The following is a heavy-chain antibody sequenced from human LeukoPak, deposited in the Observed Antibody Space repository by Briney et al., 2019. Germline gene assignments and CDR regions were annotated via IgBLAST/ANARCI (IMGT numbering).Heavy chain of an antibody. CDR1: GFTFKLYW. V-gene: IGHV3-74*01. J-gene: IGHJ4*02. CDR3: AKENGYSYGAFDY. D-gene: IGHD5-18*01. CDR2: INDDGSDT. Sequence: SGGSLRLSCAASGFTFKLYWMHWVRQVPGKRPVWVSRINDDGSDTIYADSVRGRFTISRDDAKNTVYLQMNNLRAEDTAVYYCAKENGYSYGAFDYWGQGTLVTVSS.